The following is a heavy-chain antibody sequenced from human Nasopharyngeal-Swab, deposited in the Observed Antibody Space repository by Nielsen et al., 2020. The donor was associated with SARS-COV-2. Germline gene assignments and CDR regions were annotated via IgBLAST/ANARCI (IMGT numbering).Heavy chain of an antibody. J-gene: IGHJ3*02. CDR3: ARGSFSAFDI. CDR1: GFTFSSYW. Sequence: GESLKIYCAASGFTFSSYWMHWVRQAPGKGLVWVSRINSDGSSTSYADSVKGRFTISRDNAKNTLYLQMNSLRAEDTAVYYCARGSFSAFDIWGQGTMVTVSS. V-gene: IGHV3-74*01. CDR2: INSDGSST.